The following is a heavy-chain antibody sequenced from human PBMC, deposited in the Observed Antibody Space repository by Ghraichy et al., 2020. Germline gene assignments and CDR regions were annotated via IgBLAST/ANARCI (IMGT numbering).Heavy chain of an antibody. Sequence: GGSLRLSCAASGFTFSSYSMNWVRQAPGKGLEWVSSISSSSSYIYYADSVKGRFTISRDNAKNSLYLQMNSLRAEDTAVYYCAREVENRWYGSPYYYYGMDVWGQGTTVTVSS. CDR1: GFTFSSYS. J-gene: IGHJ6*02. V-gene: IGHV3-21*01. CDR2: ISSSSSYI. CDR3: AREVENRWYGSPYYYYGMDV. D-gene: IGHD6-13*01.